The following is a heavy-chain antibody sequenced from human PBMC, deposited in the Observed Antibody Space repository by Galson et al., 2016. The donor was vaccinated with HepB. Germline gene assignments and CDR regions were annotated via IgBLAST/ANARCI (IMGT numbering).Heavy chain of an antibody. CDR3: TRRTYYYDRSGYSPFDY. CDR2: IRSKPNNYAP. Sequence: QASGKGLEWVGRIRSKPNNYAPAYAASVKGRFTVSRDDSKNTVYLQMNSLKTEDTAVYYCTRRTYYYDRSGYSPFDYWGQGTLVTVSS. D-gene: IGHD3-22*01. J-gene: IGHJ4*02. V-gene: IGHV3-73*01.